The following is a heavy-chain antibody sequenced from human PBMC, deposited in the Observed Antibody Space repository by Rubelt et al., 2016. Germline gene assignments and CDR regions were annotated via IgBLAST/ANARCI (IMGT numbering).Heavy chain of an antibody. D-gene: IGHD3-3*01. V-gene: IGHV3-53*01. CDR1: GFTVSGNF. CDR2: IYSGGTT. Sequence: PGGSLRLSCAASGFTVSGNFMSWVRQAPGKGLQWVSIIYSGGTTYYADSVRGRFTISRDNSENTLYLQMNSLRAEDTAIYYCARWSGTYYDHWGQGTLVTVSS. J-gene: IGHJ4*02. CDR3: ARWSGTYYDH.